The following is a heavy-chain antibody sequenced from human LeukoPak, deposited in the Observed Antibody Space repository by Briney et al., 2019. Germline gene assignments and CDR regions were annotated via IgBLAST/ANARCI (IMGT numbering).Heavy chain of an antibody. V-gene: IGHV1-18*01. J-gene: IGHJ4*02. CDR1: GYTFTSYG. Sequence: ASVKVSCKASGYTFTSYGISWVRQAPGQGLEWMGWISAYNGNTNYAQKLQGRVTMTTDTSTSTAYMELRSLRSDDTAVYYCARVALTIFGVVIIVPDYWGQGTLVTVSS. CDR3: ARVALTIFGVVIIVPDY. D-gene: IGHD3-3*01. CDR2: ISAYNGNT.